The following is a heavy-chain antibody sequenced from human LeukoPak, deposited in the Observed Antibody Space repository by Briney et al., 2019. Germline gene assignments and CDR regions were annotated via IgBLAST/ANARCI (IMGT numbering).Heavy chain of an antibody. CDR3: AREEYYYDSSGYYYFDY. V-gene: IGHV1-69*04. Sequence: ASVKVSCKASGGTFSSYAISWVRRAPGQGLEWMGRIIPIFGIANYAQKFQGRVTITADKSTSTACMELSSLRSEDTAVYYCAREEYYYDSSGYYYFDYWGQATLVTVSS. D-gene: IGHD3-22*01. CDR1: GGTFSSYA. J-gene: IGHJ4*02. CDR2: IIPIFGIA.